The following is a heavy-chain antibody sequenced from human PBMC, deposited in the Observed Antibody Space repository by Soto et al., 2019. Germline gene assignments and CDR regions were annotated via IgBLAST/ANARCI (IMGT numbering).Heavy chain of an antibody. J-gene: IGHJ4*02. CDR1: GYTFTSYA. Sequence: QVQRVQSGAEEKKPGASVKVSCKASGYTFTSYAMHCVRQAPGQRLEWMGWINAGNGNTKYSQTFQGRVNITRDTSASTAYRELSSLRSEDTALYSCARVTLVTHFDYWGQGTLVTVAA. CDR2: INAGNGNT. V-gene: IGHV1-3*05. D-gene: IGHD2-15*01. CDR3: ARVTLVTHFDY.